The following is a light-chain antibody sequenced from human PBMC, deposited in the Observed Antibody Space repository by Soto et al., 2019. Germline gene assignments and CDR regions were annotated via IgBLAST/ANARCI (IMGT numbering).Light chain of an antibody. CDR2: DGS. V-gene: IGLV3-21*02. CDR3: QVWDSNSDPYV. Sequence: SYELTQPPSVSVAPGQTARIPCGGDNIGSKSVYWYQQKPGQAPVVVVYDGSDRPSGIPERFSGSNSGTTATLTISRVEAGDEADYFCQVWDSNSDPYVFGDGTKVTVL. CDR1: NIGSKS. J-gene: IGLJ1*01.